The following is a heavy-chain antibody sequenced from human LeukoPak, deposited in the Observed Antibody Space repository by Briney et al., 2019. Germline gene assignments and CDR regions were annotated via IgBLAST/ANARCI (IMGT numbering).Heavy chain of an antibody. CDR1: GLSFNNYN. Sequence: PGGSLRLSCAASGLSFNNYNMNGVRQAPGKGLEWVSYIGSTSSTIHYADSVKGRFTTSRDNAKSSLYLQMNSLRAEDTAVYYCARESPWGFDAFDVWGQGTVVTVSS. V-gene: IGHV3-48*01. CDR2: IGSTSSTI. J-gene: IGHJ3*01. CDR3: ARESPWGFDAFDV. D-gene: IGHD7-27*01.